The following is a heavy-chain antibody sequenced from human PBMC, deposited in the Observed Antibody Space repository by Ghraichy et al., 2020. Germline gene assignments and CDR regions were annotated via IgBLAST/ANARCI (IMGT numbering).Heavy chain of an antibody. CDR3: ARDLSVIAVAGPDAFDI. V-gene: IGHV1-69*04. D-gene: IGHD6-19*01. CDR1: GGTFSSYA. Sequence: SVKVSCKASGGTFSSYAISWVRQAPGQGLEWMGRIIPILGIINYAQKFQGRVTITADKSTSTAYMELSSLRSEDTAVYYCARDLSVIAVAGPDAFDIWGQGTMVTVSS. CDR2: IIPILGII. J-gene: IGHJ3*02.